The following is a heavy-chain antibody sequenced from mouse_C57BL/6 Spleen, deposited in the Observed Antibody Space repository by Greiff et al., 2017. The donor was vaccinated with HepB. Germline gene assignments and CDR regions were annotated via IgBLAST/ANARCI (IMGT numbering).Heavy chain of an antibody. Sequence: EVQLQESGGGLVQPGGSLKLSCAASGFTFSDYGMAWVRQAPRKGPEWVAFISNLAYSIYYADTVTGRFTISRENAKNTLYLEMSSLRSEDTAMYYCARGGGLGRDYFDYWGQGTTLTVSS. V-gene: IGHV5-15*01. J-gene: IGHJ2*01. CDR1: GFTFSDYG. D-gene: IGHD4-1*01. CDR2: ISNLAYSI. CDR3: ARGGGLGRDYFDY.